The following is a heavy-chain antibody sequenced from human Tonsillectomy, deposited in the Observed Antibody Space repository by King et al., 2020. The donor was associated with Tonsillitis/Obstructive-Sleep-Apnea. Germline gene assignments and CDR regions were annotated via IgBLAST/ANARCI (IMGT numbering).Heavy chain of an antibody. CDR1: GFTFSSYG. J-gene: IGHJ3*02. V-gene: IGHV3-33*01. CDR3: ARDYGDYKCDAFDI. Sequence: QVQLVESGGGVVQPGRSLRLSCAASGFTFSSYGMHWVRQAPGKGLEWVAVIWYDGSNKYYADSVKGRFTISRDNSKNTLYLQMNSLRAEDTAVYYCARDYGDYKCDAFDIWGQGTMVTVSS. D-gene: IGHD4-17*01. CDR2: IWYDGSNK.